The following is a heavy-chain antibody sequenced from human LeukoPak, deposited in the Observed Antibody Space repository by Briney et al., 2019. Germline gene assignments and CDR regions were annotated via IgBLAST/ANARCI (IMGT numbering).Heavy chain of an antibody. CDR3: ARGGYSYGSPLDY. Sequence: PSETLSLTCTVSGGSISSGSCYWSWIRQPAGKGLEWIGRIYTSGSTNYNPSLKSRVTISVDTSKNQFSLKLSSVTAADTAVYYCARGGYSYGSPLDYWGQGTLVTVSS. D-gene: IGHD5-18*01. CDR2: IYTSGST. CDR1: GGSISSGSCY. J-gene: IGHJ4*02. V-gene: IGHV4-61*02.